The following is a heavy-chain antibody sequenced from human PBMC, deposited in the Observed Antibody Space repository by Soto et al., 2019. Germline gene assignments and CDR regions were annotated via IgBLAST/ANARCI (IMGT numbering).Heavy chain of an antibody. CDR3: SRQASDFWSGKPQYYMDV. V-gene: IGHV3-73*01. J-gene: IGHJ6*03. D-gene: IGHD3-3*01. Sequence: EVQLVESGGGLVQPGGSLKLSCAASGFTLSGSAMHWVRQASGKGREWVGRIRSKPNNYATAYGASVKGRFTITRDDSKNTAYLQMNSLNTEDTAVYYCSRQASDFWSGKPQYYMDVWGKGTTVTVSS. CDR1: GFTLSGSA. CDR2: IRSKPNNYAT.